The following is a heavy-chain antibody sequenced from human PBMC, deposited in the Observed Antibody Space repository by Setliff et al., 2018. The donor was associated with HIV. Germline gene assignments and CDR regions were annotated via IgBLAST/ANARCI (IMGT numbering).Heavy chain of an antibody. CDR3: ARHSDSSSWPPGGYYHYMDV. CDR1: GGSISSSSYY. V-gene: IGHV4-39*01. Sequence: PSETLSXXXTVSGGSISSSSYYWGWIRQPPGKGLELIGSIYYTGTTYYHPSLESRVTLSVDMSRNQFSLRLTSVTAADTGVYYCARHSDSSSWPPGGYYHYMDVWGKGTTVTVSS. D-gene: IGHD6-13*01. J-gene: IGHJ6*03. CDR2: IYYTGTT.